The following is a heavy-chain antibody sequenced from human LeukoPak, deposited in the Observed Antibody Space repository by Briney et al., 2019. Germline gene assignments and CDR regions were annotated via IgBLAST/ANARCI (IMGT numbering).Heavy chain of an antibody. D-gene: IGHD1-14*01. V-gene: IGHV3-30*03. J-gene: IGHJ4*02. Sequence: GGSLRLSCTASGVNFSGHAMHWVRQTPGKGLEWVAVISYNGVNKNYGDSVTGRFTISRDNSRNTVYGQMDSLRSEDTAVYYCARARTSWHGASIDYWGQGTLVTVSS. CDR3: ARARTSWHGASIDY. CDR2: ISYNGVNK. CDR1: GVNFSGHA.